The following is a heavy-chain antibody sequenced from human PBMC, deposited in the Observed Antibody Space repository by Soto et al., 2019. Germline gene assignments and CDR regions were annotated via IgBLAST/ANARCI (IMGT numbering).Heavy chain of an antibody. Sequence: SETLSLTCTVSGGSISTSNWWSWVRQPPGKGLEWIGEVYRTGSTNYNPSLESRVTVSIDKSKNQFSLKLTSVTAADTAVYYCARARATIAAAAIFDYWGQGTLVTVSS. CDR2: VYRTGST. J-gene: IGHJ4*02. CDR3: ARARATIAAAAIFDY. V-gene: IGHV4-4*02. D-gene: IGHD6-13*01. CDR1: GGSISTSNW.